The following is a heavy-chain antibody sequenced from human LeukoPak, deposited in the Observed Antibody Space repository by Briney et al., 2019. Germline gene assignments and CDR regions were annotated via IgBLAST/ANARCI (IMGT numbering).Heavy chain of an antibody. J-gene: IGHJ4*02. Sequence: SQTLSLTCAISGDSVSSNSAAWNWIRQSPSRGLEWLGRTYYRSKWYNDHALSVKSRISINPDTSKKQFSLQLNSVTPEDTAVYYCARSYSSGWDFESWGQGTLVTVSS. V-gene: IGHV6-1*01. D-gene: IGHD6-19*01. CDR1: GDSVSSNSAA. CDR3: ARSYSSGWDFES. CDR2: TYYRSKWYN.